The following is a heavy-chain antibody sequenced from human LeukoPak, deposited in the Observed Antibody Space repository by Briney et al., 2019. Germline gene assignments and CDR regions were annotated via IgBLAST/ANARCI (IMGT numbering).Heavy chain of an antibody. J-gene: IGHJ5*01. V-gene: IGHV3-23*01. D-gene: IGHD3-3*01. CDR2: ISESGDRT. CDR3: KSESLQLMAGVGVHS. Sequence: GGSLRLSCAASGFIFSNFAISWVRQAPGKGLEWVSGISESGDRTYYTDSVKGRFTISRDNSKNMLYLQMNSLRHEDTAVYFCKSESLQLMAGVGVHSRGQGTLVTVSS. CDR1: GFIFSNFA.